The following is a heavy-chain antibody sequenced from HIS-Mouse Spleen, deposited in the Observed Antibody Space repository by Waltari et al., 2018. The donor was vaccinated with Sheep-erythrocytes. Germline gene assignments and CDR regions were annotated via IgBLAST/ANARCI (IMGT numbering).Heavy chain of an antibody. D-gene: IGHD3-10*01. CDR3: ARCGSGSFDY. CDR1: GGPISSYY. J-gene: IGHJ4*02. V-gene: IGHV4-59*01. CDR2: IYYSGST. Sequence: QVQLQESGPGLGKPSETLSLTCTVSGGPISSYYWSWIRQPPGKGLEWIGYIYYSGSTNYNPSLKSRVTISVDTSKNQFSLKLSSVTAADTAVYYCARCGSGSFDYWGQGTLVTVSS.